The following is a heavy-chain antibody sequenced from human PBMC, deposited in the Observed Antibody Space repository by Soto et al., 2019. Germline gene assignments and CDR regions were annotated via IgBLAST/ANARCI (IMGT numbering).Heavy chain of an antibody. CDR3: ASGYDFWSGGAYMDV. CDR2: INAGNGNT. CDR1: GYTFTSYA. J-gene: IGHJ6*03. D-gene: IGHD3-3*01. V-gene: IGHV1-3*01. Sequence: QVQLVQSGAEVKKPGASVKVSCKASGYTFTSYAMHWVRQAPGQRLEWMGWINAGNGNTKYSQKFQGRVTITRDTAASTAYMELSSLRSEDTAVYYCASGYDFWSGGAYMDVWGKGTTVTVSS.